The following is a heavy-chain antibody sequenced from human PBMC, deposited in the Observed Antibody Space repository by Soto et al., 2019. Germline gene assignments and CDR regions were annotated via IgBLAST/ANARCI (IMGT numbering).Heavy chain of an antibody. D-gene: IGHD3-10*01. CDR3: ATSRGHNERDPFDY. V-gene: IGHV1-2*04. J-gene: IGHJ4*02. Sequence: QVQLVQSGAEVRKPEASVKVSCKASGYTFSDYYINWLRQAPGQGLEWMGWINPNSGGTNYAQKFQGCVTMTRDTSTSTAYMELSRLRSDDTAVYCCATSRGHNERDPFDYWGQGTLVIVSS. CDR1: GYTFSDYY. CDR2: INPNSGGT.